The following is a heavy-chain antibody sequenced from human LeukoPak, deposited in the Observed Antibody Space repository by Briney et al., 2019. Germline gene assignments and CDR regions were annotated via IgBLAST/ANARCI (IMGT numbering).Heavy chain of an antibody. CDR3: ARGSLVVAASYYFDY. CDR1: GYTFTSYY. D-gene: IGHD2-15*01. CDR2: INPSGGST. Sequence: ASVKVSCKASGYTFTSYYMHRVRQAPGQGLEWMGIINPSGGSTSYAQKFQGRVTMTRDTSTSTVYMELSSLRSEDTAVYYCARGSLVVAASYYFDYWGQGTLVTVSS. V-gene: IGHV1-46*01. J-gene: IGHJ4*02.